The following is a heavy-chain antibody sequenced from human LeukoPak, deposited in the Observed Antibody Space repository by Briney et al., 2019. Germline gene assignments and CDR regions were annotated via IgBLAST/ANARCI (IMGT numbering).Heavy chain of an antibody. CDR3: ARRMRGFWELCDY. CDR1: GFTFSAYW. J-gene: IGHJ4*02. D-gene: IGHD3-10*01. V-gene: IGHV3-74*01. Sequence: PGGSLRLSCAASGFTFSAYWMHWVRQAPGKGLVWVSRISNDGSTTSYADSVKGRFTISRDNAKKTLYLQMNSLRAEDTAVYYCARRMRGFWELCDYWGQGTLVTVSS. CDR2: ISNDGSTT.